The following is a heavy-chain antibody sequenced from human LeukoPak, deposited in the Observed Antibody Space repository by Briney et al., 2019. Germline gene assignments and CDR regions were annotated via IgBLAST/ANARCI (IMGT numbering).Heavy chain of an antibody. CDR1: GGSVTSYY. J-gene: IGHJ5*02. CDR2: IYYGGTT. D-gene: IGHD3-22*01. Sequence: SETLSLTCTVSGGSVTSYYWSWIRQPPGKGLEWLGYIYYGGTTNYNPSLKSRVTISVDTSKNQFSLRLSSVTAADTAVYYCARGRYYYDSSGYPYNWFDPWGQGTLVTVSS. CDR3: ARGRYYYDSSGYPYNWFDP. V-gene: IGHV4-59*02.